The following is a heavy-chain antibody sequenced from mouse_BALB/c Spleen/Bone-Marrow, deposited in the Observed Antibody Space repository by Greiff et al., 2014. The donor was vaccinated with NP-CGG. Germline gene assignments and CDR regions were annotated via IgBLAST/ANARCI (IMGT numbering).Heavy chain of an antibody. Sequence: VQLKESGAELVKPGASVKLSCTASGFNIKDTYMHRVRQRPEQGLEWIGRIDPANGNTKYDPKFQGKATITADTSSNTAYLQLSSLTSEDTAVYYCASYYYGRSSFTYWGQGTLVTVSA. V-gene: IGHV14-3*02. D-gene: IGHD1-1*01. CDR1: GFNIKDTY. J-gene: IGHJ3*01. CDR2: IDPANGNT. CDR3: ASYYYGRSSFTY.